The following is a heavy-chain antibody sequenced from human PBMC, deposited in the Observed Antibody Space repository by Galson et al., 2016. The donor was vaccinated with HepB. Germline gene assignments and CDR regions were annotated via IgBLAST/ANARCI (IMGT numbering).Heavy chain of an antibody. J-gene: IGHJ4*02. V-gene: IGHV3-23*01. CDR1: GFTFSRYA. Sequence: SLRLSCAASGFTFSRYAMSWVRQAPGKGLEWVSVISGSGDRRYYADSVKGRFIISRDNSKNTVYLQMNSLRVEDTAVCYCAKDLDIVVVPSAIDYWGQGTLVTVSS. CDR2: ISGSGDRR. D-gene: IGHD2-2*01. CDR3: AKDLDIVVVPSAIDY.